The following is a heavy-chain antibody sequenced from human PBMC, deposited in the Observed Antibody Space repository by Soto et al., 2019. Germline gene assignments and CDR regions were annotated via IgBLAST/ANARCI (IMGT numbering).Heavy chain of an antibody. V-gene: IGHV4-59*01. CDR1: GGSISSYY. CDR2: IYYSGST. CDR3: ARVGYDYIWGSYRPRYYYYYMDV. Sequence: SETLSLTCTVSGGSISSYYWSWIRQPPGKGLEWIGYIYYSGSTNYNPPLKSRVTISVDTSKNQFSLKLSPVTAADTAVYYCARVGYDYIWGSYRPRYYYYYMDVWGKGTTVTVSS. D-gene: IGHD3-16*02. J-gene: IGHJ6*03.